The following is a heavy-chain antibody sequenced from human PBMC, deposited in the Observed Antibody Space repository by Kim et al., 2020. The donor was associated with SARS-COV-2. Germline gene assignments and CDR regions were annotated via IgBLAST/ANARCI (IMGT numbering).Heavy chain of an antibody. V-gene: IGHV3-15*01. Sequence: GGSLRLSCAASGFTFSNAWMSWVRQAPGKGLEWVGRIKSKTDGGTTDYAAPVKGRFTISRDDSKNTLYLQMNSLKTEDTAVYYCTTDRYLPALFDWLLYNPTRPQHEITNYFDYWGQGTLVTVSS. D-gene: IGHD3-9*01. CDR1: GFTFSNAW. CDR3: TTDRYLPALFDWLLYNPTRPQHEITNYFDY. J-gene: IGHJ4*02. CDR2: IKSKTDGGTT.